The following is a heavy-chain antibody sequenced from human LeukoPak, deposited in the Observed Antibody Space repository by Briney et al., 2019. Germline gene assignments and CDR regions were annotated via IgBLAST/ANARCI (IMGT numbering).Heavy chain of an antibody. CDR2: IYPDDSDT. CDR3: AIVRDSTTSCYRCFDY. D-gene: IGHD2-2*02. Sequence: GESLKISCKGSGYRFTSYWIGWVRQMPGKGLEWMGLIYPDDSDTRYSPSFQGQVTISADKSISTAYLQWSSLKASDTAMYYCAIVRDSTTSCYRCFDYWGQGTLVTVSS. J-gene: IGHJ4*02. V-gene: IGHV5-51*01. CDR1: GYRFTSYW.